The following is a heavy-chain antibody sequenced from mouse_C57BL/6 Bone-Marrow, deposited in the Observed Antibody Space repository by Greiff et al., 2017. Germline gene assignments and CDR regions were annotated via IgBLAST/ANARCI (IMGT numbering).Heavy chain of an antibody. Sequence: QVQLQQPGAELVMPGASVKLSCKASGYTFTSYWMHWVKQRPGQGLEWIGEIDPSDSYTNYNQKFKGKSTLTVDKSSSTAYMQLISLTSEDSAVYYCARRWHYFDYWGQGTTHTVSS. CDR3: ARRWHYFDY. CDR2: IDPSDSYT. J-gene: IGHJ2*01. CDR1: GYTFTSYW. V-gene: IGHV1-69*01.